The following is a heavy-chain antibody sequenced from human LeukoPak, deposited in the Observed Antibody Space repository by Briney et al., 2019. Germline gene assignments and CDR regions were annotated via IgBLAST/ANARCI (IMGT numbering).Heavy chain of an antibody. CDR1: GASISSGTYS. J-gene: IGHJ5*02. CDR3: AREDGSGSGRWFDP. CDR2: IYHTGST. D-gene: IGHD3-10*01. Sequence: PSQTLSLTCTVSGASISSGTYSWSWIRQPPGEGLEWIGYIYHTGSTYYNPSLKGRVTISVDRSKNQFSLNLNFVTAADTALYYCAREDGSGSGRWFDPWGQGTLITVSS. V-gene: IGHV4-30-2*01.